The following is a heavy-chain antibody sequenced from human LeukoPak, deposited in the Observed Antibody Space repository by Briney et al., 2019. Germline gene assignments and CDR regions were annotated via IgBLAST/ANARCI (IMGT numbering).Heavy chain of an antibody. CDR2: ISAYNGNT. D-gene: IGHD6-19*01. Sequence: ASVKVSCKASGYTLTSYGISWVRQATGQGIEWMGWISAYNGNTNYAQKLQGRVTMTTDTSTSTAYMELRSLRSDDTAVYYCAMRPGYSSGWGRDFDYWGQGTLVTVS. CDR3: AMRPGYSSGWGRDFDY. V-gene: IGHV1-18*01. J-gene: IGHJ4*02. CDR1: GYTLTSYG.